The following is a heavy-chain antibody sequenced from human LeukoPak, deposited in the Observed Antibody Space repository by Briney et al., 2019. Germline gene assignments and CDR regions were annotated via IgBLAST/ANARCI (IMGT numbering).Heavy chain of an antibody. D-gene: IGHD6-19*01. CDR2: VSGNGGST. V-gene: IGHV3-23*01. J-gene: IGHJ1*01. Sequence: GGSLRLSCAASGFTFSSYAMSWVRQAPGQGLEWVSTVSGNGGSTYCADSVKGRFTISRDNSKTTLYLQMNSLRAEDTAVYYCANARGYSGEYKWGQGTLVTVSS. CDR1: GFTFSSYA. CDR3: ANARGYSGEYK.